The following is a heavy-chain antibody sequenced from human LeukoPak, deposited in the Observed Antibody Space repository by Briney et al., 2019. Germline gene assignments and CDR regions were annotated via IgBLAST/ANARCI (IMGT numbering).Heavy chain of an antibody. D-gene: IGHD6-13*01. V-gene: IGHV3-33*01. CDR3: AAEPAPAAFDY. J-gene: IGHJ4*02. Sequence: GGSLRLPCAASGFSFNTYVMHWVRQAPGKGLEWVALIWSDGSVMLYADSVKGRFTISRDNSKSTLFLQMDSLRAEDTGVYYCAAEPAPAAFDYWGQGTVVTVSS. CDR2: IWSDGSVM. CDR1: GFSFNTYV.